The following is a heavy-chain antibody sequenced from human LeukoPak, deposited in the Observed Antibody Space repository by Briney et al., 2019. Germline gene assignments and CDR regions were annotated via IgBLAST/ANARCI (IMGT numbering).Heavy chain of an antibody. D-gene: IGHD6-19*01. V-gene: IGHV3-30-3*01. J-gene: IGHJ6*02. CDR3: ARDIAVADRAEAGYYYYGMDV. CDR2: ISYDGSNK. Sequence: GGSLRLSCAASGFTFSSYAMHWVRQAPGKGLEWVAVISYDGSNKYYADSVKGRFTISRDNSKNTLYLQMNSLRAEDTAVYYCARDIAVADRAEAGYYYYGMDVWGQGTTVTVSS. CDR1: GFTFSSYA.